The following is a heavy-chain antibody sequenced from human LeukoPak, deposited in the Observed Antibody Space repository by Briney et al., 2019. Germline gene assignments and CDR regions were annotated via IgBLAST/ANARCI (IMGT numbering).Heavy chain of an antibody. J-gene: IGHJ4*02. CDR3: ARDYYDTSGYYYGKI. V-gene: IGHV3-11*04. CDR1: GFTFSDYY. CDR2: ISSSGSTI. D-gene: IGHD3-22*01. Sequence: PGGSLRLSCAASGFTFSDYYMSWIRQAPGKGLEWVSYISSSGSTIYYADSVKGRFTISRDNAKNSLYLQMNSLRAEDTAVYYCARDYYDTSGYYYGKIWGQGTLVTVSS.